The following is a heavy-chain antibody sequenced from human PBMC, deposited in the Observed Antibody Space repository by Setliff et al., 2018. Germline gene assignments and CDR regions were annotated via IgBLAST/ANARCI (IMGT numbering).Heavy chain of an antibody. Sequence: SETLSLTCTVSGGSISNDTFYWGWIRQPPGKGLEWIGYIFFSGTTSYNPSLKSRVTISGDTSKNQFSLKLSSVTAADTAVYYCAGLYYSGSGSYYPFDYWGQGTLVTVSS. D-gene: IGHD3-10*01. CDR3: AGLYYSGSGSYYPFDY. CDR1: GGSISNDTFY. V-gene: IGHV4-61*05. CDR2: IFFSGTT. J-gene: IGHJ4*02.